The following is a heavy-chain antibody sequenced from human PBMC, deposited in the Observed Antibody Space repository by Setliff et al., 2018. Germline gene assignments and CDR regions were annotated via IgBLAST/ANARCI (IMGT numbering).Heavy chain of an antibody. J-gene: IGHJ6*03. V-gene: IGHV7-4-1*02. CDR3: ARGSRFGTMLYKGDYYMDV. CDR2: INTNTGSP. CDR1: GCAFTTYA. D-gene: IGHD3-10*02. Sequence: ASVKVSCKAPGCAFTTYAITWMRQAPGQGLEYMGWINTNTGSPSYAQGSTGRFVFYLDTAVSTAYLQISSLKAEDTALYYCARGSRFGTMLYKGDYYMDVWGKGTTVTVSS.